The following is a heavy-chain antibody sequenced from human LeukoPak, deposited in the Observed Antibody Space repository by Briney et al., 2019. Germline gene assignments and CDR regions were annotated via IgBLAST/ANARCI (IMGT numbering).Heavy chain of an antibody. CDR3: ARDRGDYGDSFGAFDI. J-gene: IGHJ3*02. V-gene: IGHV3-33*08. CDR1: GSTFSSCG. CDR2: IWYDGSNK. D-gene: IGHD4-17*01. Sequence: GGSLRLSCAASGSTFSSCGMHWVRQAPGKGLEWVAVIWYDGSNKYYADSVKGRFTISRDNSKNTLYLQMNSLRAEDTAVYYCARDRGDYGDSFGAFDIWGQGTMVTVSS.